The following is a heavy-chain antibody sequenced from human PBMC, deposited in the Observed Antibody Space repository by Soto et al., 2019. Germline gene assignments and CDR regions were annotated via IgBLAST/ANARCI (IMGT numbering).Heavy chain of an antibody. Sequence: TGGSMRLSCAASGFTFVNFVGRGVRQPPGKGLEWVSTLDYTGSYTFYAASVKGRFTISRDNSKNMVYLELNSLRAEDTAVYYCAKRSGVFSEFDYWGQGTLVTVSS. CDR2: LDYTGSYT. J-gene: IGHJ4*02. V-gene: IGHV3-23*01. D-gene: IGHD2-8*01. CDR3: AKRSGVFSEFDY. CDR1: GFTFVNFV.